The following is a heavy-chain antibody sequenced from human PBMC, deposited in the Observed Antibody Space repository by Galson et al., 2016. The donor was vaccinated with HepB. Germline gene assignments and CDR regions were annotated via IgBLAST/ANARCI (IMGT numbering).Heavy chain of an antibody. J-gene: IGHJ6*02. D-gene: IGHD2-15*01. Sequence: SVKVSCKASGYTFTSYVMHWVRQAPGQRLEWMGWIDAGNGNTKYSQKFQGRVTITRDTSATTAYMELSSLKSEDTAVYYCARDPPRYCSGGSCNYYYDMDVWGQGTSVTCSS. V-gene: IGHV1-3*01. CDR1: GYTFTSYV. CDR3: ARDPPRYCSGGSCNYYYDMDV. CDR2: IDAGNGNT.